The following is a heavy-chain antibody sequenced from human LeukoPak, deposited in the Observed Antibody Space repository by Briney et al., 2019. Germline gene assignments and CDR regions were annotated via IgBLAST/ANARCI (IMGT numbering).Heavy chain of an antibody. J-gene: IGHJ4*02. CDR3: ARAAYSGSYHSDY. Sequence: GGSLRLSCAASGFTFSAYNMNWVRQAPGKGLEWISYITGNSGTIYYADSVKGRFTISRDNAKDSLYLQMNSLRAEDTAVYYCARAAYSGSYHSDYWGQGTLVTVSS. CDR1: GFTFSAYN. CDR2: ITGNSGTI. D-gene: IGHD1-26*01. V-gene: IGHV3-48*01.